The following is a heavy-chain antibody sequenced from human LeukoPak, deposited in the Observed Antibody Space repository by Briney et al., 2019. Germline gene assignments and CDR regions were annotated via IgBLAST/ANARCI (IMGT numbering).Heavy chain of an antibody. CDR3: ARVIGYCSSTSCFGYFDY. CDR2: IYYSWST. J-gene: IGHJ4*02. CDR1: GVSISSYY. Sequence: AETLSLTCTVSGVSISSYYWSWLRQPPGKGLEGVGYIYYSWSTNYNPSLKSRVTTSIDTSKNQLSLKLSSVTAAATAVYYCARVIGYCSSTSCFGYFDYWGQGTLDTVSS. D-gene: IGHD2-2*01. V-gene: IGHV4-59*08.